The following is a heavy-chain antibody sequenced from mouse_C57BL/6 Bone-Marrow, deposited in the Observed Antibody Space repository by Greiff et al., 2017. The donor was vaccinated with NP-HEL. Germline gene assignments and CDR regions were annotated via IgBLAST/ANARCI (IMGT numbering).Heavy chain of an antibody. CDR2: ISYSGST. J-gene: IGHJ2*01. Sequence: EVQLVESGPGLAKPSQTLSLTCSVTGYSIPSDYWNWIRKFPGNKLEYMGYISYSGSTYYNPSLKSRISITRDTSKNQYYLQLNSVTTEDTATYYCARSRGYPYFDYWGQGTTLTVSS. CDR1: GYSIPSDY. V-gene: IGHV3-8*01. CDR3: ARSRGYPYFDY. D-gene: IGHD3-2*02.